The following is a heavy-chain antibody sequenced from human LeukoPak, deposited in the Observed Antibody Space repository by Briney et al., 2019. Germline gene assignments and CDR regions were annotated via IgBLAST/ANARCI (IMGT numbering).Heavy chain of an antibody. CDR2: INPNSGGT. V-gene: IGHV1-2*02. J-gene: IGHJ4*02. D-gene: IGHD6-19*01. Sequence: ASVKVSCKASGFTFTEQYMHWVRQAPGQGLEWMGWINPNSGGTNYAQKFQGRVTMTRDTSISTAYMELSRLRSDDTAVYYCARERIAVAGIFDYWGQGTLVTVSS. CDR1: GFTFTEQY. CDR3: ARERIAVAGIFDY.